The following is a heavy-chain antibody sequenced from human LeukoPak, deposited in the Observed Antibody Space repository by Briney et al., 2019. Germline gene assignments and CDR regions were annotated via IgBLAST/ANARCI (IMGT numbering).Heavy chain of an antibody. Sequence: GGSLRLSCADSGFTFSRYWMHWVRQPPGKGLVWVSRLNEEGSITNYADSVKGRFTVSRDNAKHTVYLEMNSLRVEDTAVYYRARDMTGNEDYWGQGIPVTVSS. CDR1: GFTFSRYW. CDR2: LNEEGSIT. CDR3: ARDMTGNEDY. V-gene: IGHV3-74*01. D-gene: IGHD1-14*01. J-gene: IGHJ4*02.